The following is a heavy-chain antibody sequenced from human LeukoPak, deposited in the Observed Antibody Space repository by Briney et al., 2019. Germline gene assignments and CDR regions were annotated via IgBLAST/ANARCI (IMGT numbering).Heavy chain of an antibody. CDR2: ISSDGSPV. V-gene: IGHV3-11*01. CDR3: ARGVGYDFWSGYYLGHFDY. Sequence: GRSLRLSCAASGFSLSDYYMTWIRQAPGKGLEWVSYISSDGSPVAYADSVKGRFTISRDDAKNSMYLQINSLRAEDTAVYYCARGVGYDFWSGYYLGHFDYWGQGTLVTVSS. D-gene: IGHD3-3*01. CDR1: GFSLSDYY. J-gene: IGHJ4*02.